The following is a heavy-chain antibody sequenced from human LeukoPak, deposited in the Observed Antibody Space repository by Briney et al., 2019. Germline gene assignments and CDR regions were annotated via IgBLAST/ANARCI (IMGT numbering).Heavy chain of an antibody. Sequence: GGSLRLSCAASGFTFSSYAMHWVRQAPGKGLEGVAVISYDGSNKYYADSVKGRFTISRDNSKKTLYLQMNSLRAEDTAVYYCASRGGRRYYDSSGYFPDYWGQGTLVTVSS. V-gene: IGHV3-30*04. D-gene: IGHD3-22*01. CDR1: GFTFSSYA. CDR2: ISYDGSNK. CDR3: ASRGGRRYYDSSGYFPDY. J-gene: IGHJ4*02.